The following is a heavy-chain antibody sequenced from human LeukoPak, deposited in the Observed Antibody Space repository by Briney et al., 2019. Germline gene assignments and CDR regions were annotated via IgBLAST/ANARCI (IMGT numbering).Heavy chain of an antibody. CDR3: ARHSNWNYYFDY. CDR2: INHSGRT. CDR1: GWAFSAYH. J-gene: IGHJ4*02. V-gene: IGHV4-34*01. D-gene: IGHD1-1*01. Sequence: WETLCLTCAVYGWAFSAYHWTWIRQPPGKGLEWIAEINHSGRTNYNPSLKSRVTISVDTSKNQFSLKLSSVTAADTAVYYCARHSNWNYYFDYWGQGTLVTVSS.